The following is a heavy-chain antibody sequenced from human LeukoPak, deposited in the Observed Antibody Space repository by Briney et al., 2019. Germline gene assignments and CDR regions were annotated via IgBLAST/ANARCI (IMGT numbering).Heavy chain of an antibody. CDR2: ISGSGGST. D-gene: IGHD3-3*01. Sequence: GGSLRLSCAASGFTFSSYAMSWVRQAPGKGLEWVSAISGSGGSTYYADSVKGRFTISRDNSKNALYLQMNSLRAEDTAVYYCAKGYYDFWSGYYHDAFDIWGQGTMVTVSS. J-gene: IGHJ3*02. CDR3: AKGYYDFWSGYYHDAFDI. CDR1: GFTFSSYA. V-gene: IGHV3-23*01.